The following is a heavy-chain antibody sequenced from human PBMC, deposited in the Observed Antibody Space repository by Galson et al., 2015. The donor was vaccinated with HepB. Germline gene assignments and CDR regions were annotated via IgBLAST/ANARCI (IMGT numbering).Heavy chain of an antibody. D-gene: IGHD6-6*01. CDR1: GFTFSSYC. Sequence: SLRLSCAASGFTFSSYCMSWVRQAPGRGLEWVAYIKKDGNDKYYADSVRGRFTISRDNAKNSLYLQMNSLRAEDTAVYYCARDWYDISSGNAFDIWGQGTMVTVSS. V-gene: IGHV3-7*01. CDR3: ARDWYDISSGNAFDI. J-gene: IGHJ3*02. CDR2: IKKDGNDK.